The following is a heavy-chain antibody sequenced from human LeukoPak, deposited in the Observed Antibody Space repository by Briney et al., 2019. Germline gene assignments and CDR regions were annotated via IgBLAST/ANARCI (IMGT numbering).Heavy chain of an antibody. CDR1: GFTLSSYA. V-gene: IGHV3-23*01. J-gene: IGHJ4*02. CDR2: ISDSGNT. CDR3: AKAPVTTCRGAYCYPFDY. D-gene: IGHD2-21*01. Sequence: PGGSLRLSCAASGFTLSSYAMSWVRQAPGKGLELVSAISDSGNTYHADSVKGRFTISRDSSKNTLFLQMNRLRPEDAAVYYGAKAPVTTCRGAYCYPFDYWGQGTLVSVSS.